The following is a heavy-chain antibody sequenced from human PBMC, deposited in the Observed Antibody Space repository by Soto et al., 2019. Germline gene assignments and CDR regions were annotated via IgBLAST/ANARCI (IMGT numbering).Heavy chain of an antibody. Sequence: GESLKISCKGSGYSFTSYWISWVSQMPGKGLEWMGRIDPSDSYTNYSPSFQGHVTISADKSISTAYLQWSSPKASDTAMYYCARVVSDFWSGVDYWGQGTLVTVSS. CDR1: GYSFTSYW. CDR3: ARVVSDFWSGVDY. J-gene: IGHJ4*02. V-gene: IGHV5-10-1*01. CDR2: IDPSDSYT. D-gene: IGHD3-3*01.